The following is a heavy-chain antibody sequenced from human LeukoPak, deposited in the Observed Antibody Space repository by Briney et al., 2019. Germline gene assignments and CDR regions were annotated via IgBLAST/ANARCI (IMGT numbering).Heavy chain of an antibody. CDR1: GGSFSGYY. D-gene: IGHD1-1*01. CDR2: INHSGST. CDR3: AGVKLDHFDY. Sequence: SETLSLTCAVYGGSFSGYYWSWIRQPPGKGLEWIGEINHSGSTNYNPSLKSRVTISVDTSKNQFSLKLSSVTAADTAVYYCAGVKLDHFDYWGQGTLVTVSS. J-gene: IGHJ4*02. V-gene: IGHV4-34*01.